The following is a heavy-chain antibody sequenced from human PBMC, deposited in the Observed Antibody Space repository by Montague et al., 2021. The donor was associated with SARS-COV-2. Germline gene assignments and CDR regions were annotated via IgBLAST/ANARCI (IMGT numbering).Heavy chain of an antibody. V-gene: IGHV4-31*03. J-gene: IGHJ6*02. CDR1: GGSISSSSYY. Sequence: TLSLTCTVSGGSISSSSYYWSWIRQHPGKGLEWIGYIYYSGSTYYNPSLKSRVTISVDTSKNQFSLKLSSVTAADTAVYYCARASVEMATMGVYYYYGMDVWGQGTTVTVSS. D-gene: IGHD5-24*01. CDR3: ARASVEMATMGVYYYYGMDV. CDR2: IYYSGST.